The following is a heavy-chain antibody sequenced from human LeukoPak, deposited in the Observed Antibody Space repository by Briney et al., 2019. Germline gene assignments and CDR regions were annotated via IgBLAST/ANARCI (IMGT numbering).Heavy chain of an antibody. J-gene: IGHJ4*02. CDR2: IYYSGST. V-gene: IGHV4-59*08. Sequence: SETLSLTCTVSGDSINNYYWSWIPQPPGKALEGIGYIYYSGSTNSNPSLKSRVTISVDTSKHQFSLNLSSVTAADTAVYYCARHDPRGEPARLGFFDYWGQGTLVTVSS. CDR1: GDSINNYY. D-gene: IGHD6-6*01. CDR3: ARHDPRGEPARLGFFDY.